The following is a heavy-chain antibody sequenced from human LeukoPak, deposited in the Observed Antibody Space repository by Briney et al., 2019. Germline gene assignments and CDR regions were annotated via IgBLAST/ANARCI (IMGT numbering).Heavy chain of an antibody. CDR1: GYTFTSYA. Sequence: ASVKVSCKASGYTFTSYAMNWVRQAPGQGLEWMGWINTNTGNPTYAQGFTGRFVFSLDTSVSTAYLQISSLKAEDTAVYYCARGPIVVVPAPRDYGMDVWGQGTTVTVSS. V-gene: IGHV7-4-1*02. CDR3: ARGPIVVVPAPRDYGMDV. CDR2: INTNTGNP. D-gene: IGHD2-2*01. J-gene: IGHJ6*02.